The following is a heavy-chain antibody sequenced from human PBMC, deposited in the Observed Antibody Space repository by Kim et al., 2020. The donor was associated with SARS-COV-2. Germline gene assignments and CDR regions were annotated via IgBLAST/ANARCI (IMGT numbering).Heavy chain of an antibody. J-gene: IGHJ6*02. CDR3: ARDVAIVVVPAAPHMDV. Sequence: ASVMVSCKASGYTFTSYYMHWVRQAPGQGLEWMGIINPSGGSTSYAQKFQGRVTMTRDTSTSTVYMELSSLRSEDTAVYYCARDVAIVVVPAAPHMDVWGQGTTVTVSS. D-gene: IGHD2-2*03. CDR2: INPSGGST. V-gene: IGHV1-46*01. CDR1: GYTFTSYY.